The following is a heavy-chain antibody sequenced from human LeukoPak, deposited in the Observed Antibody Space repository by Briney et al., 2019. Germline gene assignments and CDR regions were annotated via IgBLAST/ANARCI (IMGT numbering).Heavy chain of an antibody. D-gene: IGHD6-13*01. CDR3: ARGKAAAGEYNWFDP. CDR2: INHSGGT. CDR1: GGSFSGYY. J-gene: IGHJ5*02. V-gene: IGHV4-34*01. Sequence: SETLSLTCAVYGGSFSGYYWSWIRQPPGKGLEWIGEINHSGGTNYNPSLKSRVTISVETSKNQFSLKLSSVTAADTAVYYCARGKAAAGEYNWFDPWGQGTLVTVSS.